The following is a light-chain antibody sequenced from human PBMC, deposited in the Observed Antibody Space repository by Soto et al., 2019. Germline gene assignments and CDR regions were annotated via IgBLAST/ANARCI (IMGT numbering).Light chain of an antibody. CDR1: QSVSRSY. CDR3: HQYGSSPFIT. CDR2: AAS. V-gene: IGKV3-20*01. Sequence: EIALTQSPGTLYMYPGERATLSCRASQSVSRSYLAWYQQKPGQAPRLLIYAASSRATGIPDRFSGSGSGTDFTLTISRLEPEDFAVYYCHQYGSSPFITFGQGTRLEIK. J-gene: IGKJ5*01.